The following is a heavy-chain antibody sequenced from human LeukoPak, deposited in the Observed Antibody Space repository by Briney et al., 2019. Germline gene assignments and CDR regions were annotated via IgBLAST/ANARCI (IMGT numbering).Heavy chain of an antibody. J-gene: IGHJ4*02. CDR3: ARAGGLAAAGTPFDY. CDR2: ISSSGSTI. V-gene: IGHV3-48*03. Sequence: GGSLRLSCAASGFXFSSYEMNWVRQAPGKGLEWVSYISSSGSTIYYADSVKGRFTISRDNAKNSLYLQMNSLRAEDTAVYYCARAGGLAAAGTPFDYWGQGTLVTVSS. D-gene: IGHD6-13*01. CDR1: GFXFSSYE.